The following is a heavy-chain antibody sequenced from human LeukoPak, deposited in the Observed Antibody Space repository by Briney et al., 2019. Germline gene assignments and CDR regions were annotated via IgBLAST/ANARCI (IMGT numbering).Heavy chain of an antibody. V-gene: IGHV4-59*01. CDR3: ARAWLGYGGNAYWYFDL. D-gene: IGHD4-23*01. CDR2: IYSSGST. J-gene: IGHJ2*01. Sequence: GSLRLSCAASGFTFSSYAMSWIRQPPGKGLEWIGYIYSSGSTNYNPSLKSRVTISVDTSRSQFSLKLNSVTAADTAVYFCARAWLGYGGNAYWYFDLWGRGNLVTVSS. CDR1: GFTFSSYA.